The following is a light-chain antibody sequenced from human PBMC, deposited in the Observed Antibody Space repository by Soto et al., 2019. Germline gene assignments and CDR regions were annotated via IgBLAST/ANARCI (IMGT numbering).Light chain of an antibody. J-gene: IGKJ1*01. CDR3: QHSWT. V-gene: IGKV1-5*02. CDR2: DDS. Sequence: IQLTQSPSSLSASVGDRVTIICRASQSISTWLAWYQLKPGKAPKLLIYDDSTLEGGVPSRFSGIGSGTEFTLTISGLQDDDFATYYCQHSWTFGQGTKVDIK. CDR1: QSISTW.